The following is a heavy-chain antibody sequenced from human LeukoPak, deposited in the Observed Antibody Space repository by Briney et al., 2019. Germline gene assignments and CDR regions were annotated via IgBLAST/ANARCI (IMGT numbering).Heavy chain of an antibody. J-gene: IGHJ6*03. CDR3: ARGGYNKYYYYMDV. V-gene: IGHV4-34*01. D-gene: IGHD5-18*01. CDR2: INHSGST. Sequence: SETLFLTCAVYGGSFSGYYWSLIRQPPEKGLEWIGEINHSGSTNYNPSLKSRVTISVDTSKNQFSLKLSSVTAADTAVYYCARGGYNKYYYYMDVWGKGTTVTVSS. CDR1: GGSFSGYY.